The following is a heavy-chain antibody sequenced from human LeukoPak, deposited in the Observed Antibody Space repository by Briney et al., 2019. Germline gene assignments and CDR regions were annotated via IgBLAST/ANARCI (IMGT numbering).Heavy chain of an antibody. CDR3: ARVPRPMASQYYFDY. V-gene: IGHV4-31*11. J-gene: IGHJ4*02. CDR1: GGSISGTNW. D-gene: IGHD3-10*01. Sequence: PSGTLSLTCGVSGGSISGTNWWSWIRQHPGKGLEWIGYIYYSGSTYYNPSLKSRVTISVDTSKNQFSLKLSSVTAADTAVYYCARVPRPMASQYYFDYWGQGTLVTVSS. CDR2: IYYSGST.